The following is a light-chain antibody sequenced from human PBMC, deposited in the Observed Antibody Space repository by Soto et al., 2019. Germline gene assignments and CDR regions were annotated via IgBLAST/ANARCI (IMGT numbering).Light chain of an antibody. CDR1: SSDIGRHDY. J-gene: IGLJ1*01. CDR3: QSYDSGLSGGFYV. V-gene: IGLV2-14*01. Sequence: QSALTQPASVSGPPGQSITISCTGSSSDIGRHDYVSWYQHHPGKVPKVIIYEVIHRPSGVSNRFSGSKSGTAASLAITGLQAEDEADYFCQSYDSGLSGGFYVFGSVTKLTVL. CDR2: EVI.